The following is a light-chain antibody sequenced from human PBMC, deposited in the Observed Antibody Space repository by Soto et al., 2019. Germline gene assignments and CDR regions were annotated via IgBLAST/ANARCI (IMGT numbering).Light chain of an antibody. Sequence: DIQMTQSPSSLSASVEDRVIITCRASQSISNHLNWYQQKPGKAPKLLIFAASSLQSGVPSRFSGSRSGPDFTLTISRLEPEDFAVYYCQQYDSSLWTFGQGTKVDIK. CDR3: QQYDSSLWT. CDR1: QSISNH. CDR2: AAS. J-gene: IGKJ1*01. V-gene: IGKV1-39*01.